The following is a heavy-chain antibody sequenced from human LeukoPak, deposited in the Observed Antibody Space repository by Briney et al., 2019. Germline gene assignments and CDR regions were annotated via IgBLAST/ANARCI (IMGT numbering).Heavy chain of an antibody. D-gene: IGHD6-19*01. CDR3: ARDRYSSGWFYAFDL. Sequence: GGSLRLSCAASGFTFSDHHMTWIRQAPGKGLEWISHISTSGGTIYYADSVKGRFTMSRDNARDSLYLQMNSLRADDTAVCYCARDRYSSGWFYAFDLWGQGTKVTVSS. J-gene: IGHJ3*01. CDR2: ISTSGGTI. V-gene: IGHV3-11*01. CDR1: GFTFSDHH.